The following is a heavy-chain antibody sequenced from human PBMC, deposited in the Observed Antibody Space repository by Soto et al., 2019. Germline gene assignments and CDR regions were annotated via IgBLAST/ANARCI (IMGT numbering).Heavy chain of an antibody. D-gene: IGHD3-9*01. CDR3: ARKYYDILTGYYNDLDY. Sequence: QVQLQESGPGLVKPSGTLSLTCAVSGGSISSSNWWSWVRQPPGKGLEWIGEIYHSGSTNYNPSRKSRVTISVDKSKNQFSLKLSSVTAADTAVYYCARKYYDILTGYYNDLDYWGQGTLVTVSS. CDR2: IYHSGST. J-gene: IGHJ4*02. V-gene: IGHV4-4*02. CDR1: GGSISSSNW.